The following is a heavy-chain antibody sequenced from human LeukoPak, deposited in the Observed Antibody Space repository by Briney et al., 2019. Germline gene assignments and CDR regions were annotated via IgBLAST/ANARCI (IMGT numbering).Heavy chain of an antibody. V-gene: IGHV4-34*01. CDR2: INHSGST. CDR1: GGSFSGYY. Sequence: SETLSLTCAVYGGSFSGYYWSWIRQPPGKGLEWSGEINHSGSTNYNPSLKSRGTISVDTSKNQFSLKLSSVTAAHTAVYYCATHPRGYSYGFKHYSYMDVWGKGTTVPVSS. D-gene: IGHD5-18*01. J-gene: IGHJ6*03. CDR3: ATHPRGYSYGFKHYSYMDV.